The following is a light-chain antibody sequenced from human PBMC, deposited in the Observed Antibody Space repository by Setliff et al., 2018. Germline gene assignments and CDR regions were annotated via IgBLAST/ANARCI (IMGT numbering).Light chain of an antibody. CDR2: DDS. J-gene: IGLJ1*01. V-gene: IGLV3-21*02. CDR1: NIEDRS. CDR3: QVWDSGTDRHDV. Sequence: SYELSQPRSVSVAPGQTAKITCEGDNIEDRSVHWYQQKPGQAPVLVVYDDSDRPSGIPERFSGSNSGNTATLTIGRVEAGDEADYYCQVWDSGTDRHDVFGTGTKVTVL.